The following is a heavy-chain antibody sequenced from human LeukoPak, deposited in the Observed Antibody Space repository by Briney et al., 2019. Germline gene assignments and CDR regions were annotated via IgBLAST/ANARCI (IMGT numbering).Heavy chain of an antibody. CDR1: GFTFSNYW. V-gene: IGHV3-74*01. Sequence: GGSLRLSCAASGFTFSNYWMHWVRQAPGKGLVWVSRINSDGINTSYADSVKGRFTISRDNAKNTLNLQMNSLRAEDTAVYYCARVEEGSGSNDYWGQGTLVTVSS. J-gene: IGHJ4*02. D-gene: IGHD3-10*01. CDR2: INSDGINT. CDR3: ARVEEGSGSNDY.